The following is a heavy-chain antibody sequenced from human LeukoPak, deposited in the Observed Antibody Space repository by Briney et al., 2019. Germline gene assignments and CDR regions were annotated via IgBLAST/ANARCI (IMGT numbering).Heavy chain of an antibody. V-gene: IGHV3-53*01. CDR2: IYSGGST. D-gene: IGHD4-17*01. CDR3: ARGPGDYGDFYYYYYGMDV. Sequence: PGGSLRLSCAASGFTVSSNYMSWVRQAPGKGLEWASVIYSGGSTYYADSVKGRFTISRDNSKNTLYLQMNSLRAEDTAVYYCARGPGDYGDFYYYYYGMDVWGQGTTVTVSS. CDR1: GFTVSSNY. J-gene: IGHJ6*02.